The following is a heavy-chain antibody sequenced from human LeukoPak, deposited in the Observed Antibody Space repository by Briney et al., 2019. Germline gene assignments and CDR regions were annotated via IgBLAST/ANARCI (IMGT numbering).Heavy chain of an antibody. V-gene: IGHV4-39*01. J-gene: IGHJ3*02. CDR3: ARPLSGSSSWHGDAFDI. CDR2: IYYSGST. CDR1: GGSISSSTYY. D-gene: IGHD6-13*01. Sequence: PSETLSLTCTVSGGSISSSTYYWGWIRQPPGKGLEWIGSIYYSGSTYYNASLKSRVTISADTSKNQFSLKLSSVTAADTSVYYCARPLSGSSSWHGDAFDIWGQGTMVTVSS.